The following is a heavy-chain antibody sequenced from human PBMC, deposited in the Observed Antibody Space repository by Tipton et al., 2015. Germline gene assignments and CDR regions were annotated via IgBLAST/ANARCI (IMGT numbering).Heavy chain of an antibody. CDR3: ARFTYFDL. J-gene: IGHJ2*01. D-gene: IGHD3-3*01. CDR2: ISGRGDST. Sequence: SLRLSCVASGFTFSNYAMSWVRQAPGKGLEWVSSISGRGDSTYYADSVKGRFTISRDNAKNTLYLQMNSLRVDDTAVYYCARFTYFDLWGRGTLVSVSS. V-gene: IGHV3-23*01. CDR1: GFTFSNYA.